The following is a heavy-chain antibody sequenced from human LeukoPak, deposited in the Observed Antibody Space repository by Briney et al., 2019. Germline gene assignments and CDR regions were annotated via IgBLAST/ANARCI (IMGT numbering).Heavy chain of an antibody. CDR1: GFTVSSNY. D-gene: IGHD1-26*01. Sequence: PGGSLRLSCAASGFTVSSNYMSWVRQAPGKGLEWVSVIYSGGSTYYADSVKGRFTISRDNSKNTLFLQMNSLRAEDTAVYYCAKSLSNRGARDYFDYWGQGTLVTVSS. V-gene: IGHV3-53*01. CDR2: IYSGGST. J-gene: IGHJ4*02. CDR3: AKSLSNRGARDYFDY.